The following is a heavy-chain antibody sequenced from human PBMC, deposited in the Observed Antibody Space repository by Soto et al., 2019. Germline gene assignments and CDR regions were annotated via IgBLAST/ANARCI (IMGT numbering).Heavy chain of an antibody. Sequence: ASVKVSCKASGFTFTSYGINWVRQAPGQGPQWMGWISAYNGKTNYAQNLQDRVTMTTDTSTSTAYMELRNLRSDDTAVYYCARGALGLEWLLGSIYWGQGTLVTVSS. CDR2: ISAYNGKT. V-gene: IGHV1-18*01. CDR3: ARGALGLEWLLGSIY. D-gene: IGHD3-3*01. CDR1: GFTFTSYG. J-gene: IGHJ4*02.